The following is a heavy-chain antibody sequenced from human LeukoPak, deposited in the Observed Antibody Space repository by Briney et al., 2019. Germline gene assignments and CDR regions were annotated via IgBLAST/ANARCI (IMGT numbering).Heavy chain of an antibody. D-gene: IGHD3-16*01. V-gene: IGHV3-7*01. CDR1: GSTFNGHW. CDR3: ARLLGESTIYDL. CDR2: IRQNGNEK. Sequence: GGSLRLSCVASGSTFNGHWMSWVRQAPGKGLEWVASIRQNGNEKYYVDSVKGRFIISRDNAENSLSLQMNSLRDEDAAIYYCARLLGESTIYDLWGQGTLVTVSS. J-gene: IGHJ5*02.